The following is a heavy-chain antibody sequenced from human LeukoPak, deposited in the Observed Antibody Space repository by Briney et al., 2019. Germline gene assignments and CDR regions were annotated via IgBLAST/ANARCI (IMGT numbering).Heavy chain of an antibody. CDR2: IYYSGRT. CDR3: ASHLQYSGYDLYFDY. J-gene: IGHJ4*02. Sequence: NPSETLSLTCTVSGGSISSYYWSWIRQPPGKGLEWIGYIYYSGRTNYNPSLKSRVTISVDTSKNQFSLNLSSVTAADTAVYYCASHLQYSGYDLYFDYWGLGTLVTVSS. D-gene: IGHD5-12*01. CDR1: GGSISSYY. V-gene: IGHV4-59*01.